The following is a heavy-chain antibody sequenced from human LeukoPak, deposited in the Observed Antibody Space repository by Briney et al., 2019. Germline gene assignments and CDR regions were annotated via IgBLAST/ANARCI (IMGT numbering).Heavy chain of an antibody. CDR3: ARDLVVIATKYAPTL. Sequence: PSETPSLTCTVSGGSISSGDYYWSWSRQPPGKGLEWIGYIYYSGSTYYNPSLKSRVTISVDTSKNQFSLKLSSVTAADTAVYYCARDLVVIATKYAPTLWGQGTMVTVSS. J-gene: IGHJ3*01. V-gene: IGHV4-30-4*08. CDR1: GGSISSGDYY. CDR2: IYYSGST. D-gene: IGHD2-21*01.